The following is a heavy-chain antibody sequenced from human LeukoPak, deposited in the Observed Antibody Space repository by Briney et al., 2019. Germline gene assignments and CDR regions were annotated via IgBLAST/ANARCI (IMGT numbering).Heavy chain of an antibody. D-gene: IGHD3-10*01. CDR2: IYHSGST. CDR1: GGSISSSNW. J-gene: IGHJ5*02. Sequence: PSETLSLTCAVSGGSISSSNWWSWIRQPPGKGLEWIGEIYHSGSTNYNPSLKSRVTISVDKSKTQFSLKLSSVTAADTAVYYCARDLWITMVRGVTSWFDPWGQGTLVTVSS. CDR3: ARDLWITMVRGVTSWFDP. V-gene: IGHV4-4*02.